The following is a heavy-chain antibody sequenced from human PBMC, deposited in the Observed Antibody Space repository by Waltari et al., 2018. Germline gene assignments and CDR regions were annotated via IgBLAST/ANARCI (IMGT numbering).Heavy chain of an antibody. V-gene: IGHV4-30-4*08. D-gene: IGHD2-15*01. Sequence: QVQLQESGPGLVKPSQTLSLTCTVSGGSISSGDYYWSWIRQPPGKGLEWIGYIYYSGSPYYNPSLKSRVTISVDTSKNQFSLKLSSVTAADTAVYYCARGKVAAGGGAGDAFDIWGQGTMVTVSS. CDR1: GGSISSGDYY. J-gene: IGHJ3*02. CDR3: ARGKVAAGGGAGDAFDI. CDR2: IYYSGSP.